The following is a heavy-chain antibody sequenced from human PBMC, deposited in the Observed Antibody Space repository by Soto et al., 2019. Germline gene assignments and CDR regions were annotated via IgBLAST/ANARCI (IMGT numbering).Heavy chain of an antibody. Sequence: GESLKISCKGSGYNFPSFWIAWVRQMPGKGLEWMGIVYPGDSDTRYSPSFQGQITISADKSITTAYLRWSSLKASDTAMYYCPRPPQGGGPRPYSSGSAAWGKGTPVTVPS. V-gene: IGHV5-51*01. J-gene: IGHJ6*04. CDR2: VYPGDSDT. D-gene: IGHD2-15*01. CDR3: PRPPQGGGPRPYSSGSAA. CDR1: GYNFPSFW.